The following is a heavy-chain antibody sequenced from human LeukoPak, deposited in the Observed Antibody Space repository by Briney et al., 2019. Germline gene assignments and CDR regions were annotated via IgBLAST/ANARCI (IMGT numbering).Heavy chain of an antibody. CDR3: AREDCSGGSCAYYYYGMEV. CDR2: INHSGST. J-gene: IGHJ6*02. D-gene: IGHD2-15*01. V-gene: IGHV4-34*01. CDR1: GGSFSGYY. Sequence: SETLSLTCAVYGGSFSGYYWSWIRQPPGKGLEWIAEINHSGSTNYNPSLKSRVTISVDTSKNQFALRLSSVTAADTAVYYCAREDCSGGSCAYYYYGMEVWGQGTTVTVSS.